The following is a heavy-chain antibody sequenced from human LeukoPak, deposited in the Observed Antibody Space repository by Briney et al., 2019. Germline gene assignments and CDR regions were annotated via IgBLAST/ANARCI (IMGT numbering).Heavy chain of an antibody. CDR3: ARALGYSGYDSPYYFDY. D-gene: IGHD5-12*01. V-gene: IGHV4-30-2*05. CDR2: IYHSGST. CDR1: GGSISSGGYS. Sequence: PSETLSLTCAVSGGSISSGGYSWSWIRQPPGKGLEWIGYIYHSGSTYYNPSLKSRVTISVDTSKNQFSLKLSSVTAADTAVYYCARALGYSGYDSPYYFDYWGQGTLVTVSS. J-gene: IGHJ4*02.